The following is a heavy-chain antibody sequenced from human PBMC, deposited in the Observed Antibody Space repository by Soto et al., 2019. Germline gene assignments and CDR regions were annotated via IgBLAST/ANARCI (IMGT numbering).Heavy chain of an antibody. V-gene: IGHV3-21*01. Sequence: EVQLVESGGGLVKPGGSLRLSCAASGFTFSSYSMNWVRQAPGKGLEWVSSISTIYYADSVKGRFTISRYNAKNSLYLQMNSLRAEDTAVYYCARDGGSYYFDYWGQGTLVTVSS. CDR2: ISTI. CDR1: GFTFSSYS. CDR3: ARDGGSYYFDY. D-gene: IGHD1-26*01. J-gene: IGHJ4*02.